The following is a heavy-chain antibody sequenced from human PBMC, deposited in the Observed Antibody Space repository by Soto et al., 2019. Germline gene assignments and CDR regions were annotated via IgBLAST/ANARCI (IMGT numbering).Heavy chain of an antibody. CDR2: IYYIGSS. CDR1: GGSISTASYY. V-gene: IGHV4-31*03. CDR3: ARGESGCSGGTCSSPYYYYAMDV. Sequence: QVQLQESGPGLVKPSQTLSLTCSVSGGSISTASYYWSWIRQHPGKGLEWIGYIYYIGSSNYNPSLKSRVAISLDTSKNQFSLKVSSVTAADTAVYYCARGESGCSGGTCSSPYYYYAMDVWGQGTTVTVSS. D-gene: IGHD2-15*01. J-gene: IGHJ6*02.